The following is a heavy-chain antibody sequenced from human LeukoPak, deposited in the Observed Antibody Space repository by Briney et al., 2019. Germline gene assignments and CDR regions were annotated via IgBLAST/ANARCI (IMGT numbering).Heavy chain of an antibody. CDR2: INPSGGST. J-gene: IGHJ6*03. D-gene: IGHD5-12*01. V-gene: IGHV1-46*01. CDR1: GYTFTSYY. Sequence: GASVKVSCKASGYTFTSYYMHWVRQAPGQGLEWMGIINPSGGSTSYAQKFQGRVTITADESTSTAYMELSSLRSEDTAVYYCARDRQTGKGGYDPKGYYYYYYMDVWGKGTTVTISS. CDR3: ARDRQTGKGGYDPKGYYYYYYMDV.